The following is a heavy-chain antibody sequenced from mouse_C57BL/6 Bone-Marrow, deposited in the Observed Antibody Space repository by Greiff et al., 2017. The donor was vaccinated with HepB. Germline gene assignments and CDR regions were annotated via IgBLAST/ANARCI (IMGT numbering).Heavy chain of an antibody. J-gene: IGHJ1*03. V-gene: IGHV1-50*01. CDR2: IDPSDSYT. Sequence: VQLQQPGAELVKPGASVKLSCKASGYTFTSYWMRWVKQRPGQGLEWIGEIDPSDSYTNYNQKFKGKATLTVDTSSSTAYMQLSSLTSEDSAVYYCARDYGSSYWYFDVWGTGTTVTVSS. D-gene: IGHD1-1*01. CDR3: ARDYGSSYWYFDV. CDR1: GYTFTSYW.